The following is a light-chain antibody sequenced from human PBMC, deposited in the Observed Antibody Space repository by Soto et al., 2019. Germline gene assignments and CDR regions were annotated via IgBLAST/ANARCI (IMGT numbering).Light chain of an antibody. V-gene: IGLV2-11*01. J-gene: IGLJ3*02. CDR3: CSFAGSGWV. CDR1: SSDIGRYNY. Sequence: QSVLTQPRSVSESPGQSVTISCTGTSSDIGRYNYVSWYQQHPGKAPKLLIYDVTRRPSGVPARFSGSKSDNTASLTLSGLQAEDEAHYYCCSFAGSGWVFCGGTKVTVL. CDR2: DVT.